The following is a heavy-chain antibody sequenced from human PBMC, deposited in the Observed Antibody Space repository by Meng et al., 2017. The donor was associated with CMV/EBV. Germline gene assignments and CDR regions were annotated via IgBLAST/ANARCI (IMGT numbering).Heavy chain of an antibody. Sequence: SETLSLTCTVSGGSISSSSYYWGWIRQPPGKGLEWIGSIYYSGCTYYNPSLKSRVTISVDTAKNQFSLKLRYVTAADTAVYYCATPVGAYYFDYWGQGALVTVSS. CDR1: GGSISSSSYY. CDR2: IYYSGCT. CDR3: ATPVGAYYFDY. D-gene: IGHD3-16*01. J-gene: IGHJ4*02. V-gene: IGHV4-39*07.